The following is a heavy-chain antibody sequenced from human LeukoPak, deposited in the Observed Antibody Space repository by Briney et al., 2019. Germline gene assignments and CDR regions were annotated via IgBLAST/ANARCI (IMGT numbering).Heavy chain of an antibody. CDR3: ARYDWYFDL. V-gene: IGHV4-34*01. CDR1: GGSFSGYY. J-gene: IGHJ2*01. Sequence: SETLSLTCAVYGGSFSGYYCSWIRQPPGKGLEWIGEINHSGSTNYNPSLKSRVTISVDTSKNQFSLKLSSVTAADTVVYYCARYDWYFDLWGRGTLVTVSS. CDR2: INHSGST.